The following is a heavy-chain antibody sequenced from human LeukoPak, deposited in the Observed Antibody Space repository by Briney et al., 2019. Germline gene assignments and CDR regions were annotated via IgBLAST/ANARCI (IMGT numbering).Heavy chain of an antibody. CDR1: GFTFSDYF. CDR3: ARDLEVEGIGPTL. CDR2: VSRSSTYI. V-gene: IGHV3-21*01. D-gene: IGHD2-15*01. J-gene: IGHJ4*02. Sequence: GGSLRLSCAASGFTFSDYFMNWVRQAPGKGLEWVSSVSRSSTYIHYADSVKGRFTISRDNAKNSLSLQMNSVRAEDTAVYYCARDLEVEGIGPTLWGQGTLVTVSS.